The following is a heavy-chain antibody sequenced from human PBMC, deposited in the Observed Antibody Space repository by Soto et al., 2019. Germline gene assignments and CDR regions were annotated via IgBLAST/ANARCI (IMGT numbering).Heavy chain of an antibody. V-gene: IGHV1-69*06. CDR2: IIPIFGTA. CDR3: ARVSPRYYYDSSGYYYGFDY. D-gene: IGHD3-22*01. J-gene: IGHJ4*02. CDR1: GGTFSSYA. Sequence: QVQLVQSGAEVKKPGSSVKVSCKASGGTFSSYAISWVRQAPGQGLEWMGGIIPIFGTANYAQKFQGRVTITADKSTSTAYMELGSLRSEDTAVYYCARVSPRYYYDSSGYYYGFDYWGQGTLVTVSS.